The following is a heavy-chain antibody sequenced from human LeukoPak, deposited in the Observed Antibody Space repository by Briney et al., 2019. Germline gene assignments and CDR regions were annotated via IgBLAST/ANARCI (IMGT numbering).Heavy chain of an antibody. CDR3: ARGRDGGFAFDI. D-gene: IGHD2-15*01. Sequence: GGSLRPSCAASGFSFSNYVMHWVRQAPGKGLEYVSAIMPNGETRGYANSMKGRFTISRDNSKNTLYLQMGSLRAEDMAIYYCARGRDGGFAFDIWGQGTLVTVSS. V-gene: IGHV3-64*01. CDR1: GFSFSNYV. J-gene: IGHJ3*02. CDR2: IMPNGETR.